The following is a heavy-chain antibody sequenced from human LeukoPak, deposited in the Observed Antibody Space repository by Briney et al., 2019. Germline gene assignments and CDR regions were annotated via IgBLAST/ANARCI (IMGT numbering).Heavy chain of an antibody. V-gene: IGHV3-30-3*01. J-gene: IGHJ4*02. D-gene: IGHD6-13*01. CDR1: GFTFSSYA. Sequence: GGSLRLSCAASGFTFSSYAMHWVRQAPGKGLEWVAVISYDGSNKYYADSVKGRFTISRDNSKNTLYLQMNSLRAEDTAVYHCARPQGIAAAGTDYWGQGTLVTVSS. CDR3: ARPQGIAAAGTDY. CDR2: ISYDGSNK.